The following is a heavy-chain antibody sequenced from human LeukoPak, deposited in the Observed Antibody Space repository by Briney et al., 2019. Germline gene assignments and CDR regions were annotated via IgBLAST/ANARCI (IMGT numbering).Heavy chain of an antibody. CDR2: TYYRSKWYN. CDR1: GDSVSSNSAA. J-gene: IGHJ5*02. V-gene: IGHV6-1*01. CDR3: ARAVKRLEEEPYCGGDCYSSWFDP. Sequence: SQTLSLTCAISGDSVSSNSAAWNWIRQSPSRGLEWLGRTYYRSKWYNDYAVSVKSRITINPDTSKNQFSLQLNSVTPEDTAVYYCARAVKRLEEEPYCGGDCYSSWFDPWGQGTLVTVSS. D-gene: IGHD2-21*02.